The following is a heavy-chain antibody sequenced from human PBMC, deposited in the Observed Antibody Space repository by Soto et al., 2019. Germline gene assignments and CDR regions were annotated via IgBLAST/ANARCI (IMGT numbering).Heavy chain of an antibody. J-gene: IGHJ6*02. CDR3: ARGGVAQLWLYYYYYGMDV. CDR1: GFTFSSYW. V-gene: IGHV3-74*01. Sequence: GGSLRLSCAASGFTFSSYWMHWVRQAPGKGLVWVSRINSDGSSTSYADSVKGRFTISRDNAKNTLYLQMNSLRAEDTAVYYCARGGVAQLWLYYYYYGMDVWGQGTTVTVSS. D-gene: IGHD5-18*01. CDR2: INSDGSST.